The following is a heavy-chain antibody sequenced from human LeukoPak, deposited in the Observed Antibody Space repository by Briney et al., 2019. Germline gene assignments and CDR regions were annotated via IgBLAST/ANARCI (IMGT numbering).Heavy chain of an antibody. J-gene: IGHJ4*02. D-gene: IGHD6-19*01. CDR2: IRYDGSNK. V-gene: IGHV3-30*02. CDR3: AKRGIAVADY. Sequence: GGSLRLSCAASGFTFSSYGMHWVRQAPGRGLEWVAFIRYDGSNKYYADSVKGRFTISRDNSKNTLYLQMNSLRAEDTAVYYCAKRGIAVADYWGQGTLVTVSS. CDR1: GFTFSSYG.